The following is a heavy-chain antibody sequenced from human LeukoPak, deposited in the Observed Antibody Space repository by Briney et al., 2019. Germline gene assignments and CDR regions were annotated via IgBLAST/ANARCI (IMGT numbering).Heavy chain of an antibody. V-gene: IGHV1-69*13. CDR3: ARDSWEITFGGVRYFDY. D-gene: IGHD3-16*01. Sequence: ASVKVSCKASGGTFSSYAISWVRQAPGQGLEWMGGIIPIFGTANYAQKFQGRVTITADESTSTAYMELSSLRSEDTAVYYCARDSWEITFGGVRYFDYWGQGTLVTVSS. J-gene: IGHJ4*02. CDR1: GGTFSSYA. CDR2: IIPIFGTA.